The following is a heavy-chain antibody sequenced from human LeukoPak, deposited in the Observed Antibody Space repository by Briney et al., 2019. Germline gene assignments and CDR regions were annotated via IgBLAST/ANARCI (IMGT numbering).Heavy chain of an antibody. CDR1: GFFVSCNY. D-gene: IGHD4-11*01. Sequence: PGGSLRLACAASGFFVSCNYMSWVRQAPGKGLEGVSVIYTGGNKHYADSVKGRFTISRDNSKNTLYLEMNSLRAEDTAVYYCAKKNTVPNAGGDWFDPWGQGTLVTVSS. CDR3: AKKNTVPNAGGDWFDP. V-gene: IGHV3-66*01. J-gene: IGHJ5*02. CDR2: IYTGGNK.